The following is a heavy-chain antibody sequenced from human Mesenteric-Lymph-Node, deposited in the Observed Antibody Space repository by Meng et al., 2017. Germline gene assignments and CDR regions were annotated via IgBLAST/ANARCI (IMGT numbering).Heavy chain of an antibody. CDR1: GYSFTTYG. CDR2: VNAASGNT. J-gene: IGHJ4*02. CDR3: AKSSLHAGTLYFDS. V-gene: IGHV1-3*01. D-gene: IGHD2-21*02. Sequence: QVQLVQSGAEVKNPGASVKDPCKTSGYSFTTYGIHWVRQAPGQSLEWMGWVNAASGNTRYSQKFQDRVTINRDTSASSAYMEVSSLRSEDTAVYYCAKSSLHAGTLYFDSWGQGTLVTVSS.